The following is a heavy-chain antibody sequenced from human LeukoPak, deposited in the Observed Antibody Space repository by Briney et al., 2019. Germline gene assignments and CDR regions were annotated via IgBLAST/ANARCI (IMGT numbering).Heavy chain of an antibody. CDR1: GYSFTSYW. CDR2: IYPGDSDT. Sequence: GESLKISCKGSGYSFTSYWIGWVRPMPGKGLEWMGIIYPGDSDTRYSPSFQGQVTISADKSISTAYLQWSSLKASDTAMYYCARHSVWFGELLYYYYYTDVWGKGTTVTVSS. D-gene: IGHD3-10*01. V-gene: IGHV5-51*01. J-gene: IGHJ6*03. CDR3: ARHSVWFGELLYYYYYTDV.